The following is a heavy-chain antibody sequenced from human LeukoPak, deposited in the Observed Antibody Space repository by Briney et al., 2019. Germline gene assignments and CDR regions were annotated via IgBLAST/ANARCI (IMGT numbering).Heavy chain of an antibody. CDR3: ARVIGGYDTYYFDY. V-gene: IGHV4-39*01. Sequence: SETLSLTCTVSGGSISSSSYYWGWIRQPPGKGLEWIGSIYYSGSTYYNPSLKSRVTISVDTSKNQFSLKLSSVTAADTAVYYCARVIGGYDTYYFDYWGQGTLVTVSS. D-gene: IGHD5-12*01. CDR1: GGSISSSSYY. CDR2: IYYSGST. J-gene: IGHJ4*02.